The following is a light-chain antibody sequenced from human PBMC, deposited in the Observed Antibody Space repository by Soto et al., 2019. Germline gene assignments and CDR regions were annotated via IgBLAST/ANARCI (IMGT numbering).Light chain of an antibody. J-gene: IGLJ1*01. CDR2: DST. CDR1: PGNVGSKNY. CDR3: NSYTSSQTGV. V-gene: IGLV2-14*01. Sequence: QSALTQPASVSGSPGSSSPFPAPETPGNVGSKNYVSWYQQYPDKSPKLLVYDSTKRPPGVSDRFSGSKSGNTASLTISGLQAEDEADYYCNSYTSSQTGVFGTGTKLTVL.